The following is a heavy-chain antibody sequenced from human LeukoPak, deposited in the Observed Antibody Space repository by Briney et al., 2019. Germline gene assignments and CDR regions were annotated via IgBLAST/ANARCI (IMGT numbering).Heavy chain of an antibody. J-gene: IGHJ3*02. CDR3: ARASGYDFDSAFDI. CDR1: GFTFSSYE. Sequence: PGGSLRLSCAASGFTFSSYEMNWVRQAPGKGLEWVSSISYSSNYIYYADSVKGRFTISRDNAKNSLYLQMNSLRAEDTAVYYCARASGYDFDSAFDIWGQGTMVTVSS. D-gene: IGHD5-12*01. CDR2: ISYSSNYI. V-gene: IGHV3-21*01.